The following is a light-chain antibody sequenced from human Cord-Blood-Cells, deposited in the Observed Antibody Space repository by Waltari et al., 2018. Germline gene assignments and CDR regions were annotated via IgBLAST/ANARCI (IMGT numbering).Light chain of an antibody. J-gene: IGLJ2*01. CDR3: QAWDSSTEVV. CDR1: KLGDKY. V-gene: IGLV3-1*01. Sequence: SYELTQPPSVSVSPGQTASITCSGDKLGDKYACWYQQKPGQSPVLVIYQDSKRPSGIPERFSGSNSGNKATLTISGTQAMDEADYYCQAWDSSTEVVFGGGTKLTVL. CDR2: QDS.